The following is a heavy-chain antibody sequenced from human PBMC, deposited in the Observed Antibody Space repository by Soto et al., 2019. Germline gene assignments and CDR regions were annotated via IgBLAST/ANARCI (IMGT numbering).Heavy chain of an antibody. CDR1: GGSISSGPYY. CDR3: ARWVEVSLDYFDS. Sequence: SETLSLTCTVSGGSISSGPYYWGWVRQRPGKGLEWIGHIFHSGRTYYNPSLKSRLSIGVDTSINRFSLNLNSLTAADTAVYYCARWVEVSLDYFDSWGPGISVTVSS. D-gene: IGHD1-1*01. CDR2: IFHSGRT. V-gene: IGHV4-31*03. J-gene: IGHJ4*02.